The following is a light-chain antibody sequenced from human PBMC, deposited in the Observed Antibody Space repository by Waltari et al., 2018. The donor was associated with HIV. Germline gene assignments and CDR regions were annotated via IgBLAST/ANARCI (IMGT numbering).Light chain of an antibody. Sequence: QSALTQPPSASGSPGQSVTISCTGTSSDVGGYNYVSWYQQHPGKAPKLMIYAVSKRPSGVPDRFSGSKSGNTASLTVSGLQAEDEAEYYCNSYAGSNSYVFGTGTKVTVL. V-gene: IGLV2-8*01. J-gene: IGLJ1*01. CDR1: SSDVGGYNY. CDR3: NSYAGSNSYV. CDR2: AVS.